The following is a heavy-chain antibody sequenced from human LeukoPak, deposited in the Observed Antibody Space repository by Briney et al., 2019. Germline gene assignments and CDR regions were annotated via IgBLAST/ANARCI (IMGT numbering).Heavy chain of an antibody. D-gene: IGHD4-23*01. Sequence: ASVKVSCKASGGTFGSYTISWVRQAPGQGLEWMGRIIPILGIANYAQKFQGRVTITADKSTSTAYMELSSLRSEDTAVYYCAREDYGGSYFDYWGQGTLVTVSS. CDR1: GGTFGSYT. J-gene: IGHJ4*02. CDR2: IIPILGIA. V-gene: IGHV1-69*04. CDR3: AREDYGGSYFDY.